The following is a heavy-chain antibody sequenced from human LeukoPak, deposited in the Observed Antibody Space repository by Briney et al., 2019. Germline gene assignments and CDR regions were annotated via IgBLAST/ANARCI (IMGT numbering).Heavy chain of an antibody. CDR1: GFTFSSYA. CDR3: AKDLSGSYYSTY. D-gene: IGHD3-10*01. CDR2: ISGSGGST. Sequence: SGGSLRLSCAASGFTFSSYAMSWVRQAPGKGLEWVSAISGSGGSTYYADSVKGRFTISRDNSKNTLYLQMNSLRAEDTAVYYCAKDLSGSYYSTYWGQGTLVTVSS. J-gene: IGHJ4*02. V-gene: IGHV3-23*01.